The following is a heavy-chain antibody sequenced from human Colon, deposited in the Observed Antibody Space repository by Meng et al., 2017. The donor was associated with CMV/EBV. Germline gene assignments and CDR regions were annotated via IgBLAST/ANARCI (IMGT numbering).Heavy chain of an antibody. V-gene: IGHV1-69*12. D-gene: IGHD2-21*02. J-gene: IGHJ4*02. CDR3: ARVICGGDCYLDY. CDR2: IITISGTT. Sequence: QGQLEQSGGEVKKPGSSVKVSCKASKGTFTSYPISWVRQGPGQGLEWVGGIITISGTTDYAQKFQGRVTITADESTSTAYMKLSNLRSEDTAIYYCARVICGGDCYLDYWGRGTLVTVSS. CDR1: KGTFTSYP.